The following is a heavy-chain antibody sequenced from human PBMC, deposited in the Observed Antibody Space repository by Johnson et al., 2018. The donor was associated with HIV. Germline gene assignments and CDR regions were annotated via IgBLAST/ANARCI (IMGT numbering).Heavy chain of an antibody. CDR3: ARLPSGYSRDGFNV. D-gene: IGHD5-18*01. J-gene: IGHJ3*01. Sequence: VQLVESGGGVVQPGRSLRLSCAASGFSFSSYPMHWVRQAPGKGLEWVAVTTYDGTNKYYADSVKGRFTISKDNSKNTLYLQMNRLRAEDTAVYSCARLPSGYSRDGFNVWGQGTMVTLSS. V-gene: IGHV3-30*04. CDR2: TTYDGTNK. CDR1: GFSFSSYP.